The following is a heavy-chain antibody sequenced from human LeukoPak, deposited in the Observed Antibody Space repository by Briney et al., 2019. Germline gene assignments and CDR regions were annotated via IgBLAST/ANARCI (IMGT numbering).Heavy chain of an antibody. CDR3: ARDNRVGANNY. D-gene: IGHD1-26*01. Sequence: GGSLRLSRAASGFTFSSYSMNWVRQAPGKGLEWVSSISSSSSYIYYADSVMGRFTISRDNAKNSLYLQMNSLRAEDTAVYYCARDNRVGANNYWGQGTLVTVSS. CDR2: ISSSSSYI. CDR1: GFTFSSYS. J-gene: IGHJ4*02. V-gene: IGHV3-21*01.